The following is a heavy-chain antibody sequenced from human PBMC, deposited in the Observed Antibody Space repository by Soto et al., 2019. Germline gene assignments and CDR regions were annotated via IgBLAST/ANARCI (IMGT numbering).Heavy chain of an antibody. Sequence: GGSLRLSCAASGFTFSSYAMHWVRQAPGKGLEYVSAISSNGGSTYYANSVKGRFTISRDNSKNTLYLQMGSLRAEDMAVYYCARKPTVGAGVDYWGQGTLVTVSS. J-gene: IGHJ4*02. CDR3: ARKPTVGAGVDY. V-gene: IGHV3-64*01. CDR2: ISSNGGST. CDR1: GFTFSSYA. D-gene: IGHD1-26*01.